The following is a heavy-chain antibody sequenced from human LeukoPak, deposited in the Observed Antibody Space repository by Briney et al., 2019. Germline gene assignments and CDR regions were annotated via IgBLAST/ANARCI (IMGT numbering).Heavy chain of an antibody. CDR3: ARGVTYGMDV. CDR2: IYCSGST. Sequence: PSETLSLTCTVSGGSISSYYWSWIRQPPGKGLEWIGYIYCSGSTNYNPSLKSRVTISVDTSKNQFSLKLSSVTAADTAVYYCARGVTYGMDVWGQGTTVTVSS. CDR1: GGSISSYY. J-gene: IGHJ6*02. D-gene: IGHD4-23*01. V-gene: IGHV4-59*08.